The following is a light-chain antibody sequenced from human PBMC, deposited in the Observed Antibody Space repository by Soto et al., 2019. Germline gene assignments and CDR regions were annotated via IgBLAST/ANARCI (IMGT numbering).Light chain of an antibody. V-gene: IGKV1-5*03. CDR2: KAS. CDR1: QSISHW. CDR3: QQYNTYWT. Sequence: DIQMTQSPSTLSASVGDRVTITCRASQSISHWLAWYQQKPGKAPKLLIFKASILKNGVPSRFSGSGSGTEFTLSISSLRPDDFATYYCQQYNTYWTFGQGTKV. J-gene: IGKJ1*01.